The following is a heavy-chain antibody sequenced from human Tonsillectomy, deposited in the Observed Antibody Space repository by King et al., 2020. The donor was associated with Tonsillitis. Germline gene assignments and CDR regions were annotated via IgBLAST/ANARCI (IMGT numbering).Heavy chain of an antibody. J-gene: IGHJ4*02. CDR2: IYWDDDK. CDR3: AHERLLDAEGGFDY. CDR1: GFSLNTTAVG. Sequence: ITLKESGPTLVKPKQTLTLTCTFSGFSLNTTAVGVGWIRQPPGKALEWLALIYWDDDKRYSPSLKRRLTIPQATSKTQVVLTITNMDPVDTATYYCAHERLLDAEGGFDYWGQGTLVTVSS. D-gene: IGHD2-15*01. V-gene: IGHV2-5*02.